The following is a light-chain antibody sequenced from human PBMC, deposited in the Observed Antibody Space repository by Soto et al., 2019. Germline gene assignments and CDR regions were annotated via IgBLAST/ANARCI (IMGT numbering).Light chain of an antibody. CDR3: QHYGRSAYT. CDR2: GAS. Sequence: EIVLTQSPGTLSLSPGERATLSCRASQSVSSNYLAWYQQKPGQAPRLLIYGASSRATGIPDRFSGSGSGTDFPLTMSRLEPEDFAVYYCQHYGRSAYTFGQGTTLEIK. CDR1: QSVSSNY. V-gene: IGKV3-20*01. J-gene: IGKJ2*01.